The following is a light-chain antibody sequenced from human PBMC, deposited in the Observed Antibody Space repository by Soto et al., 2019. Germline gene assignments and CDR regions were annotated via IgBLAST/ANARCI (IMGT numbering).Light chain of an antibody. J-gene: IGKJ1*01. CDR2: TGS. CDR3: HQTLSFPPT. CDR1: QAIDSW. V-gene: IGKV1-12*01. Sequence: DIQMTQSPSSVSASVGDRVTITCRASQAIDSWLAWYQQKPGEAPKLLIFTGSLLHSGVPPRFSGSGSGTDFTLTISSLQPEAFATYYCHQTLSFPPTFGQGTKV.